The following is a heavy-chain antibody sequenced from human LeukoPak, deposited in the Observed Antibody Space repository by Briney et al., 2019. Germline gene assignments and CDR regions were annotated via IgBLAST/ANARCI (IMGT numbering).Heavy chain of an antibody. D-gene: IGHD3-10*01. Sequence: ASVKVSCKASGYSFTSYGISWVRQAPGQGLEWMGWISPYKGKTNYAQGFQGRVTMTTETSTRTAYMELRSLRSDDTAVYYCATFAKITMVRGVNRQFAFDIWGQGTMVTVSS. CDR3: ATFAKITMVRGVNRQFAFDI. CDR1: GYSFTSYG. V-gene: IGHV1-18*01. CDR2: ISPYKGKT. J-gene: IGHJ3*02.